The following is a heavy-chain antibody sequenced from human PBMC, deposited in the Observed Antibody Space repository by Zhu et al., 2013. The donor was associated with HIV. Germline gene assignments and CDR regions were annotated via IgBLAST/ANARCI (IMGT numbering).Heavy chain of an antibody. CDR2: VNPYNGVR. CDR1: GFIFTSVG. V-gene: IGHV1-18*04. D-gene: IGHD4-17*01. Sequence: QLVQSELEVKKPGASVKISCKATGFIFTSVGYSWVRQAPGKGFEWIGWVNPYNGVRVPTQRLQGRVTMTTDTSISTAYMELSRLRYDDTAVYYCAREPANRYGGNSLFDYWGQGTLITVSS. J-gene: IGHJ4*01. CDR3: AREPANRYGGNSLFDY.